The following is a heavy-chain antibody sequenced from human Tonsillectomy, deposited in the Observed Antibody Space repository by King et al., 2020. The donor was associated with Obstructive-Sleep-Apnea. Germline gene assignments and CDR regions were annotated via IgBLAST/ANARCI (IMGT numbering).Heavy chain of an antibody. J-gene: IGHJ5*02. CDR3: AKDWNDAEGPFDP. CDR1: GFTFISYA. Sequence: QLVQSGGGLVQPGGSLRLSCAASGFTFISYAMSWVLQAPGKGLEWVSAISGIGGSTYYADSVKGRFTISRDNPKTTLYLQLNSLRAEDTAVYYCAKDWNDAEGPFDPWGQGTLVTVSS. V-gene: IGHV3-23*04. D-gene: IGHD1-1*01. CDR2: ISGIGGST.